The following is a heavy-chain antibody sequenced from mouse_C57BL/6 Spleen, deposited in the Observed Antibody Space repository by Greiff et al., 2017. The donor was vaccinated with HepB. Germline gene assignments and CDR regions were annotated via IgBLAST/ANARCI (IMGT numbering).Heavy chain of an antibody. CDR3: ALPTMVTRFAY. CDR2: IYPRSGNT. V-gene: IGHV1-81*01. CDR1: GYTFTSYG. Sequence: VMLVESGAELARPGASVKLSCKASGYTFTSYGISWVKQRTGQGLEWIGEIYPRSGNTYYNEKFKGKATLTADKSSSTAYMELRSLTSEDSAVYFCALPTMVTRFAYWGQGTLVTVSA. J-gene: IGHJ3*01. D-gene: IGHD2-9*01.